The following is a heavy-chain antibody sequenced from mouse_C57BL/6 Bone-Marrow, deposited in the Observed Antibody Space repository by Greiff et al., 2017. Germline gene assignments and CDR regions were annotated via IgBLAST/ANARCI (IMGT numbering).Heavy chain of an antibody. V-gene: IGHV14-4*01. D-gene: IGHD2-9*01. CDR2: IDPENGDT. Sequence: VQLQQSGAELVRPGASVKLSCTASGFNIKDDYMHWVKQRPEQGLEWIGWIDPENGDTEYASKFQGKATITADTSSNTAYLQLSSLTSEDTAVYYCTTPSMVTNWGQGTLVTVSA. CDR3: TTPSMVTN. J-gene: IGHJ3*01. CDR1: GFNIKDDY.